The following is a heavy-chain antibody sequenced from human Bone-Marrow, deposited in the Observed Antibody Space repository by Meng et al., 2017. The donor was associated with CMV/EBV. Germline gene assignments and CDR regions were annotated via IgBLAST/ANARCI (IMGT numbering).Heavy chain of an antibody. CDR2: ISAYNGNT. CDR1: GYTFTSYG. CDR3: ARVHYDSSGYYYWWFDY. J-gene: IGHJ4*02. Sequence: ASVKVSCKASGYTFTSYGIGWVRQAPGQGLEWMGWISAYNGNTNYAQKLQGRVTMTTDTSTSTAYMELRSLRSDDTAVYYCARVHYDSSGYYYWWFDYWGQGTLVTVSS. D-gene: IGHD3-22*01. V-gene: IGHV1-18*01.